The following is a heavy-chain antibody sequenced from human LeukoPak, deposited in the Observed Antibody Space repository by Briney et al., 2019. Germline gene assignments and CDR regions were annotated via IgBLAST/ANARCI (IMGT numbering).Heavy chain of an antibody. CDR2: MTDSETT. CDR3: ATIKSGYPFGYFDF. CDR1: GVSITTHY. D-gene: IGHD5-18*01. V-gene: IGHV4-59*11. Sequence: SETLSLTCTVYGVSITTHYWSWLRQPPGKELEWIAYMTDSETTKNNPSPKSRITLSADTSKNQFSLSLSSVTEADTAVYFCATIKSGYPFGYFDFWGQGILVTVSS. J-gene: IGHJ4*02.